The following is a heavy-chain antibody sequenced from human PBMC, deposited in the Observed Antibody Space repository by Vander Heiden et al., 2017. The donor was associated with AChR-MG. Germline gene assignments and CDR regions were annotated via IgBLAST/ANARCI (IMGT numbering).Heavy chain of an antibody. CDR2: ISHTGST. J-gene: IGHJ4*02. V-gene: IGHV4-34*01. D-gene: IGHD4-17*01. CDR1: DESFSDNF. CDR3: ARGDYGARYGY. Sequence: QVQLQQWRAGLLKPSGTLSLTCAVSDESFSDNFCSWIRQPTGQGLAWIGEISHTGSTNYNPSLKSRVTISLDTSNNRFSRKLSSVTAADTAGYYCARGDYGARYGYWGQGTLVSVSS.